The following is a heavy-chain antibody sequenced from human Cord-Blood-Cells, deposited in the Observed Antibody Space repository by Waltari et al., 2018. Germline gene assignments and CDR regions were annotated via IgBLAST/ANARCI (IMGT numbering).Heavy chain of an antibody. CDR2: IIPIFGTA. D-gene: IGHD5-12*01. Sequence: QVQLVQSGAEVKKPGSSVKVSCKASVGTFSSYAISVVRQAPGQGLEWMGGIIPIFGTANYAQKFQGRVTITADESTSTAYMELSSLRSEDTAVYYCARSGYDFGWFDPWGQGTLVTVSS. CDR3: ARSGYDFGWFDP. CDR1: VGTFSSYA. V-gene: IGHV1-69*01. J-gene: IGHJ5*02.